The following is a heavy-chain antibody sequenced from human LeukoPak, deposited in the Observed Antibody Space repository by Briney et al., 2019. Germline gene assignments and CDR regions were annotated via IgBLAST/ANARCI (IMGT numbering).Heavy chain of an antibody. J-gene: IGHJ4*02. CDR3: ARDLDHTTAYCSSTSCLGLFDY. CDR1: GFTFSSYA. D-gene: IGHD2-2*01. Sequence: PGRSLRLSCAASGFTFSSYAMHWVRQAPGKGLEWVAVISYDGSNKYYADSVKGRFTISRDNSKNTLYLQMNSLRAEDTAVYYCARDLDHTTAYCSSTSCLGLFDYWGQGTLVTVSS. V-gene: IGHV3-30-3*01. CDR2: ISYDGSNK.